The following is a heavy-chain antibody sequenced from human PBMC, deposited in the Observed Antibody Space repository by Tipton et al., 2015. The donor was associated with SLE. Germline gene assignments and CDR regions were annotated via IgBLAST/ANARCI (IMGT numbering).Heavy chain of an antibody. J-gene: IGHJ4*02. Sequence: TLSLTCTVSGDSINSPTYYWNWIRQPPGRGLEWIGYVYFNGNTNYNPSLKSRVIISVDTSKNQFSLKLSTVTAADTAVYYCARERYCSGASCYAPDYWGQGTLVTVSS. CDR1: GDSINSPTYY. CDR3: ARERYCSGASCYAPDY. D-gene: IGHD2-2*01. V-gene: IGHV4-61*01. CDR2: VYFNGNT.